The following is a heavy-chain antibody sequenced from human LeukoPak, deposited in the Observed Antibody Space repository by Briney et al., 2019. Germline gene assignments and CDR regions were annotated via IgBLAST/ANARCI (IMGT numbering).Heavy chain of an antibody. V-gene: IGHV3-33*01. J-gene: IGHJ5*02. CDR2: VWYDGSNK. Sequence: GGSVTLLCAVSGFILSTYGMEWVRQAPGKGLEGGAGVWYDGSNKYYADTVKGRFTISRDNSKTTLYLQMNSLTAEATAVYFCARGGYCGGGSCYPAHLNSWGQGTLVTVSS. CDR3: ARGGYCGGGSCYPAHLNS. CDR1: GFILSTYG. D-gene: IGHD2-15*01.